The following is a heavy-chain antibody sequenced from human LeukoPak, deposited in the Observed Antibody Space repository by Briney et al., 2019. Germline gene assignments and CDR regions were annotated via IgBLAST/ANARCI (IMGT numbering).Heavy chain of an antibody. J-gene: IGHJ4*02. D-gene: IGHD3-3*01. CDR1: GYTFTGYY. CDR3: ARGIWSRTVSSYYFDC. CDR2: INPNSGGT. V-gene: IGHV1-2*04. Sequence: GASVKVSCKASGYTFTGYYMHWVRQAPGQGLEWMGWINPNSGGTNYAQKFQGWVTMTRDTSISTAYMELSRLRSDDTAVYYCARGIWSRTVSSYYFDCWGQGTLVTVPS.